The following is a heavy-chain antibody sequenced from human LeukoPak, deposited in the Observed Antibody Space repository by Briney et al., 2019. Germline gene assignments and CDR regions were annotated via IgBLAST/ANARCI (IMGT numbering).Heavy chain of an antibody. CDR3: GSGWGGDY. Sequence: GGSLRLSCAASGLTFSTYAMHWVRQAPGKGLEWVALISYDGSYKYYADSVKGRFTISRDNSKNTLYLQVNSLRVEDTAVYHCGSGWGGDYWGQGTLVTVSS. J-gene: IGHJ4*02. CDR2: ISYDGSYK. D-gene: IGHD3-16*01. CDR1: GLTFSTYA. V-gene: IGHV3-30*04.